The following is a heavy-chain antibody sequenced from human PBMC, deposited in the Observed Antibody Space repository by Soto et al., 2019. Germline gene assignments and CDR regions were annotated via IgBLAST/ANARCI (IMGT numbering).Heavy chain of an antibody. Sequence: GASVKVSCKASGYTFTSYYMHWVRQAPGQGLEWMGIINPSGGSTSYAQKFQGRVTMTRDTSTSTVYMELSSLRSEDTAVYYCARQEITILGVVNYYYYYGMDVWGQGTTVTVSS. CDR3: ARQEITILGVVNYYYYYGMDV. D-gene: IGHD3-3*01. V-gene: IGHV1-46*01. CDR1: GYTFTSYY. J-gene: IGHJ6*02. CDR2: INPSGGST.